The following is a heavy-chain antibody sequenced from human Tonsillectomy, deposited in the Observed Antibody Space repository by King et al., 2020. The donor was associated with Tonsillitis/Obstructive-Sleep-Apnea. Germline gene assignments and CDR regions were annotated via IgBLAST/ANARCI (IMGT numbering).Heavy chain of an antibody. CDR2: INDGGNT. CDR1: GGSISGYY. V-gene: IGHV4-34*01. J-gene: IGHJ6*02. CDR3: ARGSYNYNAMDV. Sequence: VQLQQWGAGLLKPSETLSLTCAVYGGSISGYYWSSIRHPPGKGLEWIGEINDGGNTNYNPSLKSRVTISVDTSKNQFALNLSSATAADTAVYYCARGSYNYNAMDVWGQGTTVTVSS.